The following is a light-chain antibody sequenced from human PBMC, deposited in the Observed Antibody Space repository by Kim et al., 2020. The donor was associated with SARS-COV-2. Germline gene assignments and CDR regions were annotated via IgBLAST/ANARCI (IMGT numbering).Light chain of an antibody. CDR1: QGVRRR. CDR3: QQANNFPYT. J-gene: IGKJ2*01. V-gene: IGKV1-12*01. CDR2: AAN. Sequence: SASIGDRVTIPSRERQGVRRRVAWSQQITGKAPRPLLYAANNLQSGLPSRFRGRGYGTDFTLHISSLQPEDCATYYCQQANNFPYTFGQGTKLEI.